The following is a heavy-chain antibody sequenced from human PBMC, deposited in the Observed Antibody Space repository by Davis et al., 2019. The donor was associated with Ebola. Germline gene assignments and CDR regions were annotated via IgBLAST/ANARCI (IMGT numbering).Heavy chain of an antibody. CDR2: IKEDGSET. J-gene: IGHJ4*02. D-gene: IGHD3-16*01. CDR1: GFSFSNCW. V-gene: IGHV3-7*03. CDR3: AKRECPARKCFTIDY. Sequence: PGGSLRLSCAASGFSFSNCWMSWVRQAPGKGLEWVANIKEDGSETSYADSVKGRFTISSDNAKNSLYLQMDSLRAEDTALYYCAKRECPARKCFTIDYWGQGTLVTVSS.